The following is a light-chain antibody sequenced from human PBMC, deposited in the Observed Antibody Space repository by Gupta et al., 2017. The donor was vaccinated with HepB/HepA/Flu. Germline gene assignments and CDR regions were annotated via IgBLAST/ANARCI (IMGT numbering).Light chain of an antibody. J-gene: IGLJ1*01. Sequence: QSVLTQPPSVSAAPGQKVTISCSGSSSNIGNNYVSWYQQLPATAPNVLIFYNNNRPSGIPARFSGSKSGTSATLLTTGLQPGEEADYYCGTSDGSMSGFVFGTGTKVTVL. CDR3: GTSDGSMSGFV. V-gene: IGLV1-51*01. CDR1: SSNIGNNY. CDR2: YNN.